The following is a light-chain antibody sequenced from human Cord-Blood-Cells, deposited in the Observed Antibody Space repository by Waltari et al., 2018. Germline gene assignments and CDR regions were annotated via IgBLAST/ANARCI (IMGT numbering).Light chain of an antibody. CDR3: QQYYSTPLT. J-gene: IGKJ4*01. CDR2: AAS. V-gene: IGKV1-NL1*01. CDR1: QGMSNS. Sequence: DIQINQSPSSLYASVGDRVTITCRASQGMSNSLAWYQQKPGKAPKLLLYAASRLESGVPSRFSGSGSGTDYTLTISSLQPEDFATYYCQQYYSTPLTLGGGTKVEIK.